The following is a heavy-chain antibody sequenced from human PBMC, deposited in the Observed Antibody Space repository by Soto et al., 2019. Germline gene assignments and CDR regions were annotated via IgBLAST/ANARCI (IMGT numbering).Heavy chain of an antibody. CDR3: ARPTSTGTTSGYYFDY. CDR2: IIPILDIT. Sequence: QVQLVQSGAEVKKPGSSVKVSCKASGGTFSSYPISGVRQAPGQGLEWMGRIIPILDITDYAQRFQGRVTITADKSTSTAYMELSSLSSDDTAVYYCARPTSTGTTSGYYFDYWGQGTLVTVSS. V-gene: IGHV1-69*02. D-gene: IGHD1-7*01. J-gene: IGHJ4*02. CDR1: GGTFSSYP.